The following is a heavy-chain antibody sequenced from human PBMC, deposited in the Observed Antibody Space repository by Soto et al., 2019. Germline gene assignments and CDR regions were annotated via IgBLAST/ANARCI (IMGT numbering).Heavy chain of an antibody. V-gene: IGHV1-8*01. D-gene: IGHD2-15*01. CDR3: ARGQVPYVVVAAHDAFDI. Sequence: QVQLVQSRAEVKKPGASVKVSCKASGYTFTSYDINWVRQATGQGLEWMGWMNPNSGNTGYAQKFQGRVTMTRNTSISTAYMELSSLRSEDTAVYYCARGQVPYVVVAAHDAFDIWGQGTMVTVSS. J-gene: IGHJ3*02. CDR2: MNPNSGNT. CDR1: GYTFTSYD.